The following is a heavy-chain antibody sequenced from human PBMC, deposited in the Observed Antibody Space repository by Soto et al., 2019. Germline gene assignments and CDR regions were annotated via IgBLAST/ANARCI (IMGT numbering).Heavy chain of an antibody. Sequence: QVQLVQSGAEVKKPGSSVKVSCKASGGTFSSYAISWVRQAPGQGLEWMGGIIPNFGTANYAQKFQGRVTITADESTSTAYMELSSLRSEDTAVYYCARDRDYYDSSGYLSENYYYYGMDVWGQGTTVTVSS. CDR2: IIPNFGTA. J-gene: IGHJ6*02. CDR1: GGTFSSYA. CDR3: ARDRDYYDSSGYLSENYYYYGMDV. V-gene: IGHV1-69*01. D-gene: IGHD3-22*01.